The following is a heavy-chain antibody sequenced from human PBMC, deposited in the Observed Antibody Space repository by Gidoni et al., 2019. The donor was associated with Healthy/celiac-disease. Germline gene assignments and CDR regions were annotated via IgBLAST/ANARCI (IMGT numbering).Heavy chain of an antibody. CDR3: ARYCSGGSCYSPWFDP. CDR1: GGSISSYY. J-gene: IGHJ5*02. Sequence: QVQLQESGPGLVKPSETLSLTCTVSGGSISSYYWSWIRQPPGKGLEWIGYIYYSGSTNYNPSLKSRVTISVDMSKNQFSLKLSSVTAADTAVYYCARYCSGGSCYSPWFDPWGQGTLVTVSS. V-gene: IGHV4-59*01. D-gene: IGHD2-15*01. CDR2: IYYSGST.